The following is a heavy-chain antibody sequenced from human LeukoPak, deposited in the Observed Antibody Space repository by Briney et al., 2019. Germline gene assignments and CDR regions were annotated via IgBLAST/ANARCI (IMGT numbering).Heavy chain of an antibody. Sequence: SETLSLTCAVSGYSISSGYYWGWIRPPPGKGLEWIGSIYHSGSTYYNPSLKSRVTISVDTSKNQFSLKLSSVTAADTAVYYCAREEEYSDYGRDWFDPWGQGTLVTVSS. J-gene: IGHJ5*02. CDR1: GYSISSGYY. V-gene: IGHV4-38-2*02. CDR3: AREEEYSDYGRDWFDP. CDR2: IYHSGST. D-gene: IGHD4-11*01.